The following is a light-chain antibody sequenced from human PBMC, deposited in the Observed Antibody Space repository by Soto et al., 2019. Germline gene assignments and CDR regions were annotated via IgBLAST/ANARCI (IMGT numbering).Light chain of an antibody. V-gene: IGKV3-15*01. CDR2: DAS. CDR3: QQYIKWPIT. J-gene: IGKJ5*01. CDR1: QSVSSN. Sequence: EIVMTQYPGTLSLSPGERCHLSCRASQSVSSNLAWYQQKPGQAPRLLISDASTRATGIPARFSGSGSGTELTINVSSLQSEDFAVYYCQQYIKWPITVGQGTRLEIK.